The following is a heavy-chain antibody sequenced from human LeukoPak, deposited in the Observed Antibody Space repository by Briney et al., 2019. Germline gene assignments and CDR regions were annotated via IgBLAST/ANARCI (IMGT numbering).Heavy chain of an antibody. CDR1: GGSILSRSYY. J-gene: IGHJ4*02. D-gene: IGHD5-24*01. CDR3: ARGRDGYNFLNRGEYYYFDY. V-gene: IGHV4-39*07. Sequence: SETLSLTCTVSGGSILSRSYYWGWVRQSPGKGLEWIGSVYYNGPTYYNPSLMSRITISRDTSRNQFSLRLTSVTAADTAVYYCARGRDGYNFLNRGEYYYFDYWGQGTLVTVSS. CDR2: VYYNGPT.